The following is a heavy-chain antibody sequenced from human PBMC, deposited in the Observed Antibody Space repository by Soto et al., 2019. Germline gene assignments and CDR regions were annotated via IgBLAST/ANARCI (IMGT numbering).Heavy chain of an antibody. V-gene: IGHV3-48*03. CDR1: GFTFSSYE. Sequence: GGSLRLSCAASGFTFSSYEMNWVRQAPGKGLEWVSYISSSDSTIYYADSVKGRFTISRDNAKNSLYLQMNSLRAEDTAVYYCASPSPFDYWGQGTLVTVYS. CDR3: ASPSPFDY. J-gene: IGHJ4*02. CDR2: ISSSDSTI.